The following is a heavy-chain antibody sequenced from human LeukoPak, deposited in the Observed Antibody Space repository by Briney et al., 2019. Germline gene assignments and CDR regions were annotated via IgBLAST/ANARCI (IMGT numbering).Heavy chain of an antibody. Sequence: GGSLKLSCATSGFIFSSYGIHWVRQAPGKGLEWVALIRYDGSDKYYADSVKGRFTISRDNSKNKVYLQMNSLRAEDTAVYYCAKDAWEVGATSEIDYWGQGTLVTVSS. D-gene: IGHD1-26*01. CDR2: IRYDGSDK. CDR1: GFIFSSYG. J-gene: IGHJ4*02. CDR3: AKDAWEVGATSEIDY. V-gene: IGHV3-30*02.